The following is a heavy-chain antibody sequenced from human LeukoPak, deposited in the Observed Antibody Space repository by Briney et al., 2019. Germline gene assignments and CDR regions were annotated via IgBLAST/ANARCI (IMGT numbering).Heavy chain of an antibody. J-gene: IGHJ4*02. CDR2: IYHTGET. Sequence: SETLSLTCTVAGYSISSGYYWGWLRQSPGKGLEWVASIYHTGETHYHPSLKSRVSISVDTSNNQFSLRSTSATAADTAMYYCARGRFAELLFDIWGQGTLVTVSS. CDR3: ARGRFAELLFDI. V-gene: IGHV4-38-2*02. D-gene: IGHD3-10*01. CDR1: GYSISSGYY.